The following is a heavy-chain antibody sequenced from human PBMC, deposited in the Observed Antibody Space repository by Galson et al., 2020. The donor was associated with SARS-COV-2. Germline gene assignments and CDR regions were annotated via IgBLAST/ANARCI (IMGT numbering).Heavy chain of an antibody. Sequence: LSLTCAASEFIFSHFSMSWIRQAPGKGLEWISFISLSGSNINYADSVKGRFTISRDNDKNSLFLQMNSLRAEDTAVYYCARVRFLDGMDVWGQGTTVTVSS. J-gene: IGHJ6*02. V-gene: IGHV3-11*01. D-gene: IGHD2-21*01. CDR3: ARVRFLDGMDV. CDR2: ISLSGSNI. CDR1: EFIFSHFS.